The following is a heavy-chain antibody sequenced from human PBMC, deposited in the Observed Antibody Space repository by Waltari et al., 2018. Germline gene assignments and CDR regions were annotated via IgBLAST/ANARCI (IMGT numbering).Heavy chain of an antibody. CDR2: FNGNGGGT. D-gene: IGHD2-8*01. V-gene: IGHV3-23*01. Sequence: EVQLLESGGGLVQPGGSLRLSCATSGFTFSTYAMSWVRQAPGQGVEGVSTFNGNGGGTYYADSVKGRFTISRDNSKNTLYLQMNSLRVEDTAVYFCAKDNALHWFDPWGQGTLVTVSS. J-gene: IGHJ5*02. CDR1: GFTFSTYA. CDR3: AKDNALHWFDP.